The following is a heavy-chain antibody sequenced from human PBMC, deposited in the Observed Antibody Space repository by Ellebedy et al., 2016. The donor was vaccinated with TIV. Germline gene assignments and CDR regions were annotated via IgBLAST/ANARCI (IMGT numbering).Heavy chain of an antibody. V-gene: IGHV4-4*02. CDR1: GGSISSSKW. J-gene: IGHJ4*02. D-gene: IGHD3-22*01. Sequence: MPSETLSLTCAVSGGSISSSKWWRWVRQSPGKGLEWIGQIYHSGSTDYTPTLKSRVTMSVDKAKNHFSMRLNSLTAADTAVYYCARDGGSSGCFDSWGQGTLVTVSS. CDR3: ARDGGSSGCFDS. CDR2: IYHSGST.